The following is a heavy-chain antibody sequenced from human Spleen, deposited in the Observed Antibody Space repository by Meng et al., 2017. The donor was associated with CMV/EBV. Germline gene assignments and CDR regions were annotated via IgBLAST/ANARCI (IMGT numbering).Heavy chain of an antibody. CDR1: GGTFSSYT. Sequence: QVQLVQSGAEVKKPRSSVKVSCKASGGTFSSYTIYWVRQAPGQGLEWVGRINPDSGATNYAQKFQGRVTMTRDTSMNTAYMDLSRLTFDDTAVYYCARDRGIRNWFDPWGQGTLVTVSS. CDR3: ARDRGIRNWFDP. CDR2: INPDSGAT. J-gene: IGHJ5*02. D-gene: IGHD1-26*01. V-gene: IGHV1-2*06.